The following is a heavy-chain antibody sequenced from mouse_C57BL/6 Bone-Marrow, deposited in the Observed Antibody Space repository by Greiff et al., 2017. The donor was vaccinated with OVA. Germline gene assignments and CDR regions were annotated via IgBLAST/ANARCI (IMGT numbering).Heavy chain of an antibody. V-gene: IGHV5-16*01. CDR3: ARVGYDDAMDY. J-gene: IGHJ4*01. D-gene: IGHD2-2*01. CDR2: INYDGSST. Sequence: EVKLMESEGGLVQPGSSMKLSCTASGFTFSDYYMAWVRQVPEKGLEWVANINYDGSSTYYLDSLKSRFIISRDNAKNILYLQMSSLKSEDTATYYCARVGYDDAMDYWGQGTSVTVSS. CDR1: GFTFSDYY.